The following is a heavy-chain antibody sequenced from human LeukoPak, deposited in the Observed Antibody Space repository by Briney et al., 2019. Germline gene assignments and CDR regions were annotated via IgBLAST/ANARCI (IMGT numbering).Heavy chain of an antibody. V-gene: IGHV3-9*03. CDR1: GFTFDDYA. CDR3: AKDMGSGQYSSSWYPFDY. Sequence: GGSLRLSCAASGFTFDDYAMHWVRQAPGKGLEWVSGISWNSGSIGYADSVKGRFTISRDNAKNSLYLQMNSLRAEDMALYYCAKDMGSGQYSSSWYPFDYWGQGTLVTVSS. D-gene: IGHD6-13*01. J-gene: IGHJ4*02. CDR2: ISWNSGSI.